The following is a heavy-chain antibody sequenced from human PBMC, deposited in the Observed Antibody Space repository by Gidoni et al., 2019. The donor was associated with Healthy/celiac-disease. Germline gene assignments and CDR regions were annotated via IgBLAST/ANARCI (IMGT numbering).Heavy chain of an antibody. Sequence: QVQLVQSGAEVKKPGASVKFSCKASGYTFTGYSMHWVRQAPGQGLEWMGWINPNSGGTNYAQKFQGRVTMTRDTSISTAYMELSRLRSDDTAVYYCARDNGGSSSPGSDWFDPWGQGTLVTVSS. V-gene: IGHV1-2*02. CDR1: GYTFTGYS. D-gene: IGHD6-6*01. CDR2: INPNSGGT. CDR3: ARDNGGSSSPGSDWFDP. J-gene: IGHJ5*02.